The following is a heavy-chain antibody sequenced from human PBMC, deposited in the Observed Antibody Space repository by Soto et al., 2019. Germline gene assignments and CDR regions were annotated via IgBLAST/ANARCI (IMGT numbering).Heavy chain of an antibody. J-gene: IGHJ6*02. CDR3: ARRPWGDILTGYYGVYYYYGMDV. D-gene: IGHD3-9*01. V-gene: IGHV5-10-1*01. Sequence: GESLKISCKGSGYSFTSYWISWVRQMPGKGLEWMGRIDPSDSYTNYSPSFRGHVTISADKSISTAYLQWSSLKASDTAMYYCARRPWGDILTGYYGVYYYYGMDVWGQGTTVTVSS. CDR1: GYSFTSYW. CDR2: IDPSDSYT.